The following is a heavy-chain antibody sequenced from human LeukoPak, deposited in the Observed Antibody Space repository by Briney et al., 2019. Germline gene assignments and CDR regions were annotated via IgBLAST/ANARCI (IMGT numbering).Heavy chain of an antibody. CDR1: GFNVDDFA. V-gene: IGHV3-43D*04. CDR2: ISWDDDST. Sequence: GGSLRLSCAASGFNVDDFAMHWVRQTLGKGLEWVAAISWDDDSTYYVDSVKGRFTISRDNSKNSLYLQMNSLRSDDTALYYCARGLGGLDWGQGTLVTVSS. D-gene: IGHD3-10*01. CDR3: ARGLGGLD. J-gene: IGHJ4*02.